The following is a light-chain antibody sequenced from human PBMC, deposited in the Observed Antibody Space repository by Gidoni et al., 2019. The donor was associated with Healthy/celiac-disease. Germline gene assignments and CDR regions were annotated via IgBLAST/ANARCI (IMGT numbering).Light chain of an antibody. CDR1: QDISNY. Sequence: DIQMTTSPSSLSASVGDRVTITCQASQDISNYLNWYQQKPGKAPQLLIYDASNLETGVPSRFSGSGSGTDFTFTISSLQPEDIATYYRQQYDNLYTFGQGTKLEIK. CDR3: QQYDNLYT. J-gene: IGKJ2*01. V-gene: IGKV1-33*01. CDR2: DAS.